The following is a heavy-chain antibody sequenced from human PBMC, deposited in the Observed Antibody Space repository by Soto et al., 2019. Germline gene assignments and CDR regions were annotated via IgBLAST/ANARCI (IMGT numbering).Heavy chain of an antibody. J-gene: IGHJ6*03. CDR2: IKQDGSEK. V-gene: IGHV3-7*01. CDR1: GFTFSSYW. Sequence: EVQLVESGGGLVQPGGSLRLSCAASGFTFSSYWMSWVRQAPGKGLEWVANIKQDGSEKYYVDAVKGRFTISTDNAKNSLYRQMNSLRAVDTAVYYCARAVPAAGTDYYYMDVWGKGTTVTVSS. CDR3: ARAVPAAGTDYYYMDV. D-gene: IGHD6-13*01.